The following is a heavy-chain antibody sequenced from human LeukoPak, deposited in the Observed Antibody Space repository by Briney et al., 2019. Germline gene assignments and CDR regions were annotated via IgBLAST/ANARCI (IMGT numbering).Heavy chain of an antibody. CDR3: ARVEATTGRNYHYYYMDV. CDR1: GFYFSSYS. CDR2: INSGSTYM. V-gene: IGHV3-21*01. D-gene: IGHD1-1*01. J-gene: IGHJ6*03. Sequence: PGGSLRLSCGASGFYFSSYSMNWVRQAPGKGLEWVSSINSGSTYMCYADSVKGRFTISRDNAKNSLHLQMYSLRAEDTAVYFCARVEATTGRNYHYYYMDVWGKGTTVTVSS.